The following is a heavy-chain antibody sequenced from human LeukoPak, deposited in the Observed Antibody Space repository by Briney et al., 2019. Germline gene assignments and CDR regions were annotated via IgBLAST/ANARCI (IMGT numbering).Heavy chain of an antibody. J-gene: IGHJ4*02. CDR2: LSGSGYNT. V-gene: IGHV3-23*01. CDR1: GFTFSSHA. CDR3: AKDPYGTRYFDY. Sequence: GGSLRLSRAASGFTFSSHALSWVRQAAGKGLEWVSSLSGSGYNTYYADSVKGRFTISRDNSKNTVYLQMNSLRAEDTAVYYCAKDPYGTRYFDYWGQGTLVTVSS. D-gene: IGHD2-2*01.